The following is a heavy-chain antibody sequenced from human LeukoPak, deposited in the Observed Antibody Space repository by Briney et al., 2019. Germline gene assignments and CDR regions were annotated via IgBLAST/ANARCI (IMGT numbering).Heavy chain of an antibody. CDR1: RFTFSSYA. V-gene: IGHV3-23*01. Sequence: GGSLRLSCTASRFTFSSYAMSWVRQAPGKGLEWVSAISGTGDSTYYADSVKGRFTISRDNSKNTLYLQMNSLRAEDTAIYYCAKDFDFWSAYYRGDDCWGQGTLVTVSS. D-gene: IGHD3-3*01. J-gene: IGHJ4*02. CDR3: AKDFDFWSAYYRGDDC. CDR2: ISGTGDST.